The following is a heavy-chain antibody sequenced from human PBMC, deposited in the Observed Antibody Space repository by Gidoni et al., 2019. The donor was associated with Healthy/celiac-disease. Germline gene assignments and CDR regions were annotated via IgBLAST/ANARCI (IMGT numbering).Heavy chain of an antibody. J-gene: IGHJ4*02. CDR1: VGPTSSYY. D-gene: IGHD3-9*01. CDR2: IYYSGSP. CDR3: ASPDILTGATPFGY. V-gene: IGHV4-59*01. Sequence: QVQLQASGPGLVKPSETLSLTCTVPVGPTSSYYWNWIRQPPGKGREWIGYIYYSGSPNYNPSLKSLVTISVDTSKNQFSLKLSSVTAADTAGYYCASPDILTGATPFGYWGQGTLVTVSS.